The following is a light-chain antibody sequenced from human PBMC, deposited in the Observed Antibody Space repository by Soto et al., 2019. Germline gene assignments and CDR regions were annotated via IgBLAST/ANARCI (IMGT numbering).Light chain of an antibody. CDR3: QQYNNWPPT. CDR2: GAS. Sequence: EIVMSQSPATLSLSPGESATLSCRASQSVSSNLAWYQQKPGQAPRLLIYGASTRATGIPARFSGSGSGTEFTLTISGLQSEDFAVYYCQQYNNWPPTFGQGTRLEIK. V-gene: IGKV3-15*01. CDR1: QSVSSN. J-gene: IGKJ5*01.